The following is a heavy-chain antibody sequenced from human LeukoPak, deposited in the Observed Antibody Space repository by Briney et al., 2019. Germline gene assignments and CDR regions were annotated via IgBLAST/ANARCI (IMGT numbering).Heavy chain of an antibody. D-gene: IGHD1-26*01. J-gene: IGHJ4*02. CDR3: AKEALAVGATRFDY. CDR1: GFTFSTYA. CDR2: ISGSGGST. Sequence: PGGSLRLSCAASGFTFSTYAMSWVRQAPGKGLEWVSTISGSGGSTFYADSVKGRFTISRDNSKNTLYLQMNSLRAEDTAVYYCAKEALAVGATRFDYWGQGTLVTVSS. V-gene: IGHV3-23*01.